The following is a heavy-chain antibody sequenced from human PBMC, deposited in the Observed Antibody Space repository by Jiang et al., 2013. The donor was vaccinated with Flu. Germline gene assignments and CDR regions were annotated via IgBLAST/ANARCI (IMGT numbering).Heavy chain of an antibody. D-gene: IGHD4-17*01. CDR3: ARAEDYGDPPLYYGMDV. V-gene: IGHV1-8*01. Sequence: TSYDINWVRQATGQGLEWMGWMNPNSGNTGYAQKFQGRVTMTRNTSISTAYMELSSLRSEDTAVYYCARAEDYGDPPLYYGMDVWGQGTTVTVSS. CDR1: TSYD. J-gene: IGHJ6*02. CDR2: MNPNSGNT.